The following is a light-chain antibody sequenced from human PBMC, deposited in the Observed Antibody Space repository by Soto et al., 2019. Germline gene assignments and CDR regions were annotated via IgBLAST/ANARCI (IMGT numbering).Light chain of an antibody. V-gene: IGLV2-14*03. CDR1: SSDVGRYNY. J-gene: IGLJ1*01. CDR2: DAN. Sequence: QSALAQPASVSGSRGQSITISCTGTSSDVGRYNYVSWFQQHPGKVPKLIIYDANNWPSGVSDRFSGSKSGNTASLTISGLQPEDEADYYCSSFTTSSTFVFGTGTKLTVL. CDR3: SSFTTSSTFV.